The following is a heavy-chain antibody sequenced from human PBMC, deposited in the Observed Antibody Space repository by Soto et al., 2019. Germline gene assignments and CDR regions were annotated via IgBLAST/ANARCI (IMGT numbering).Heavy chain of an antibody. J-gene: IGHJ4*02. CDR1: GVTRSSYA. V-gene: IGHV3-30*03. D-gene: IGHD3-16*01. Sequence: GGSLRLSWTAAGVTRSSYASSWVRQAPGKGLEWVAVISYDGSNKYYADSVKGRFTISRDNSKNTLYLQMNSLRVEDSAVYYCASRPGPERGPLDYWGPGTLVTVSS. CDR2: ISYDGSNK. CDR3: ASRPGPERGPLDY.